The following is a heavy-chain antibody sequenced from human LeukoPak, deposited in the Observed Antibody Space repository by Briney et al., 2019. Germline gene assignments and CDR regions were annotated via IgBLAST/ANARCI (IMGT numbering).Heavy chain of an antibody. D-gene: IGHD2-21*02. CDR2: ISWNSGSI. Sequence: PGGSLRLSCAASGFTFDDYAMHWVRQAPGKGLEWVSGISWNSGSIGYADSVKGRFTISRDNTKNSLYLQMNSLRVEDTAVYYCAGGVTAGYWGQGTLVTVSS. CDR1: GFTFDDYA. J-gene: IGHJ4*02. CDR3: AGGVTAGY. V-gene: IGHV3-9*01.